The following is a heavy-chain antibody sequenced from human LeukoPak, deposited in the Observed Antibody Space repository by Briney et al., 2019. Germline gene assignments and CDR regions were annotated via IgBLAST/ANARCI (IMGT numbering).Heavy chain of an antibody. CDR2: ISNSGNTI. Sequence: GGSLRLSCAASGFTFSDYYMSWIRQAPGKGLEWVSYISNSGNTIYYADSVKGRFTISRDNAKNSLYLQMNSLRAEDTAVYYCARDLGQYYDTSDNWFDPWGQGTLVTVSS. V-gene: IGHV3-11*04. CDR1: GFTFSDYY. D-gene: IGHD3-22*01. J-gene: IGHJ5*02. CDR3: ARDLGQYYDTSDNWFDP.